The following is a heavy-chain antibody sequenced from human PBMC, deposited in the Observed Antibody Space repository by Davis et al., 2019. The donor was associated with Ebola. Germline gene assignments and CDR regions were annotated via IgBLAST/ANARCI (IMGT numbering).Heavy chain of an antibody. J-gene: IGHJ6*02. V-gene: IGHV3-73*01. Sequence: GESLKISCAASGFILSGSSLHWVRQASGKGLEWVGRIRSKANSYATAYAASVKGRFTISRDDSKNTAYLQMNSLKTEDTAVYYCSGTSSSGDVWGQGTTVTVSS. CDR3: SGTSSSGDV. D-gene: IGHD2-2*01. CDR1: GFILSGSS. CDR2: IRSKANSYAT.